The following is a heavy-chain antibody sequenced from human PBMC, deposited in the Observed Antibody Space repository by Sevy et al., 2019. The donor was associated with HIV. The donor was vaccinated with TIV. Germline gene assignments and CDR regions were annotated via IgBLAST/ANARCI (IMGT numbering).Heavy chain of an antibody. J-gene: IGHJ3*02. CDR1: GFTFSSYA. V-gene: IGHV3-23*01. CDR2: IYGSRGVT. CDR3: AGGRYDSSGSFDAFDI. Sequence: GGSLRLSCAASGFTFSSYALNWVRQAPGKGLEWVSTIYGSRGVTYYADYVKGRFTISRDNSKNTLYLQMNSLRTEDTAVYFCAGGRYDSSGSFDAFDIWGQGTMVTVSS. D-gene: IGHD3-22*01.